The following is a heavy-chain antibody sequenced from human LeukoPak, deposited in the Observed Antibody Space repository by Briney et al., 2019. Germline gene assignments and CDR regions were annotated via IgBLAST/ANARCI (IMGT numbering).Heavy chain of an antibody. D-gene: IGHD1-14*01. V-gene: IGHV3-30-3*01. CDR1: GFTFSSYA. Sequence: PGRSLRLSCAASGFTFSSYAMHWVRQAPGKGLEWVAVISYDGSNKYYADSVKGRFTISRDDSKNTLYLQMNSLRAEDTAVYYCARARGKKGEPSWDPFMDVWGQGTTVTVSS. J-gene: IGHJ6*02. CDR2: ISYDGSNK. CDR3: ARARGKKGEPSWDPFMDV.